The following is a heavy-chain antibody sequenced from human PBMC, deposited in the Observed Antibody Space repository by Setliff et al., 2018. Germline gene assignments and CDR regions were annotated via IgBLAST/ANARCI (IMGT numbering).Heavy chain of an antibody. CDR3: VRPSAGYSRPFDV. CDR2: IYPGDSDT. J-gene: IGHJ3*01. D-gene: IGHD2-15*01. CDR1: GSNLASYW. V-gene: IGHV5-51*01. Sequence: PGESLKISCQVSGSNLASYWIAWVRQMPGKGLEWMGVIYPGDSDTKYSPAFQGQVTISVDTSISTAYLQWSTLQASDTAMYYCVRPSAGYSRPFDVWGQGTMVTVSS.